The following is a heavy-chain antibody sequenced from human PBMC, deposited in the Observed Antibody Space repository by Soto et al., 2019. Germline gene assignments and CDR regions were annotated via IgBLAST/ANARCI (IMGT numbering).Heavy chain of an antibody. CDR2: ISYDGSNK. V-gene: IGHV3-30*18. CDR1: GFTFSSYG. CDR3: AKDVGYSYGFSRKTYYFDY. Sequence: PGGSLRLSCAASGFTFSSYGMHWVRQAPGKGLEWVAVISYDGSNKYYADSVKGRFTISRDNSKNTLYLQMNSLRAEDTAVYYCAKDVGYSYGFSRKTYYFDYWGQGTLVTVSS. D-gene: IGHD5-18*01. J-gene: IGHJ4*02.